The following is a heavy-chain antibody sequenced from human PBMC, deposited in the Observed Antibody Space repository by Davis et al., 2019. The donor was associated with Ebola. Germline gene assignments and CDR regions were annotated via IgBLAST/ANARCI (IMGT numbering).Heavy chain of an antibody. Sequence: SVKVSCKASGYTFTSYGISWVRQAPGQGLEWMGGIIPIFGTANYAQKFQGRVTITADESTSTAYMELSSLRSEDTAVYYCARDRDYGDSRYYYGMDVWGQGTTVTVSS. CDR3: ARDRDYGDSRYYYGMDV. CDR2: IIPIFGTA. V-gene: IGHV1-69*13. D-gene: IGHD4-17*01. J-gene: IGHJ6*02. CDR1: GYTFTSYG.